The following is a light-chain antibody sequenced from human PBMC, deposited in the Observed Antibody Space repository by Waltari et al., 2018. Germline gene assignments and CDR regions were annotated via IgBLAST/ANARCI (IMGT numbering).Light chain of an antibody. Sequence: DIQMTQSPSSLSASVGDRVPITCRASQSIRSYLNWYQQKPGKAPKLLIYAASSLQSGVPSRFSGSGSGTDFTLTISSLQPEDFATYYCQQSYSTPLTFGGGTKVEIK. CDR1: QSIRSY. CDR3: QQSYSTPLT. J-gene: IGKJ4*01. CDR2: AAS. V-gene: IGKV1-39*01.